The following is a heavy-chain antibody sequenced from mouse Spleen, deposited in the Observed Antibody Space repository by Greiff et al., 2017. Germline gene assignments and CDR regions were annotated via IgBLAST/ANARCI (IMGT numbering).Heavy chain of an antibody. D-gene: IGHD2-12*01. CDR1: GFSFNTYA. CDR3: VASYYSPYFDY. J-gene: IGHJ2*01. V-gene: IGHV10-1*01. Sequence: EVKLMESGGGLVQPKGSLKLSCAASGFSFNTYAMNWVRQAPGKGLEWVARIRSKSNNYATYYADSVKDRFTISRDDSESMLYLQMNNLKTEDTAMYYCVASYYSPYFDYWGQGTTLTVSS. CDR2: IRSKSNNYAT.